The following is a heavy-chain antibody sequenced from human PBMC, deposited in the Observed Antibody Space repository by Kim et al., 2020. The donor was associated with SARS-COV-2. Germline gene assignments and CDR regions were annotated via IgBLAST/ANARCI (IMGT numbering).Heavy chain of an antibody. V-gene: IGHV4-61*02. D-gene: IGHD1-26*01. J-gene: IGHJ4*02. CDR2: T. CDR3: ARGVGTTLFDY. Sequence: TNHNPSLKGRVTSSVDTSKSQFSLRLSSVTAADTAVYYCARGVGTTLFDYWGQGTLVTVSS.